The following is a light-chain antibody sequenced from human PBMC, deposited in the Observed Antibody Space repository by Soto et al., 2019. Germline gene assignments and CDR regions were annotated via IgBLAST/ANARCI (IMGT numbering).Light chain of an antibody. CDR1: QSVSTK. CDR2: GAS. CDR3: QQYDDWPPST. J-gene: IGKJ5*01. Sequence: ETVMTQSPATLSVSPGERATLSCRASQSVSTKLAWYQQKPGQAPRLLIYGASTRATGIPARFSGSGSGTECTLTVSSLQSEDFAVSSCQQYDDWPPSTFVQGTRLEIK. V-gene: IGKV3D-15*01.